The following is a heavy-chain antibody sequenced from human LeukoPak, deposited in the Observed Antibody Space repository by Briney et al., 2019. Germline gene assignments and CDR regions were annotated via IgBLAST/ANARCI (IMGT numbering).Heavy chain of an antibody. CDR2: IYHSGTT. J-gene: IGHJ4*02. D-gene: IGHD3-22*01. CDR3: ARAVGYYFDNSGPSKTFDY. V-gene: IGHV4-39*07. Sequence: SETLSLTCTVSGGSIRSSRHYWGWIRQPPGEGLEWIGIIYHSGTTYYNASLKSRVTISVDTSKNQFSLKLTSVTAADTAVYYCARAVGYYFDNSGPSKTFDYWGQGTLVTVSS. CDR1: GGSIRSSRHY.